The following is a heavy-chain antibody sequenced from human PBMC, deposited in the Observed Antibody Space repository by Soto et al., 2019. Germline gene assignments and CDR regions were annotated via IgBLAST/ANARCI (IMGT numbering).Heavy chain of an antibody. Sequence: EVQLVESGGGLVQPGRSLRLSCAASGFTFDDYAMHWVRQAPGKGLEWVSGISWNSGSIGYADSVKGRFTISRDNAKNSLYMQKKSLRAEDTALYFCAKGKVTGTSSPFDYWGQGTLVTVSS. V-gene: IGHV3-9*01. D-gene: IGHD1-20*01. CDR2: ISWNSGSI. CDR1: GFTFDDYA. CDR3: AKGKVTGTSSPFDY. J-gene: IGHJ4*02.